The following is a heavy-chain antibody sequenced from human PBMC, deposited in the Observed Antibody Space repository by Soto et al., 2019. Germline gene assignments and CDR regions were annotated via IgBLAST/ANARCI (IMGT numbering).Heavy chain of an antibody. Sequence: QMQLVQSGAEVKKPGSSVKVSCKASGVIFNTHAISWVRQAPRQGLEWVGGIIPVFKSTNHAQQFQGRVTITADESTSTAYMELNSLRSEDTAVYYCARGGDITGTGGPFDYWGQGTLVTVSS. J-gene: IGHJ4*02. V-gene: IGHV1-69*01. CDR1: GVIFNTHA. CDR2: IIPVFKST. CDR3: ARGGDITGTGGPFDY. D-gene: IGHD1-1*01.